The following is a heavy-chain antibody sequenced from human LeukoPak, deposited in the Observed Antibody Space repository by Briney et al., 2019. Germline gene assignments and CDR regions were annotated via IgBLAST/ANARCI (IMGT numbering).Heavy chain of an antibody. CDR2: IKSKKDGGTT. J-gene: IGHJ4*02. D-gene: IGHD3-22*01. V-gene: IGHV3-15*07. CDR1: GLTVSNVW. CDR3: TQGSGFYYDY. Sequence: GGSLSLSCAVSGLTVSNVWMNWVRQAPGKGLEWVGRIKSKKDGGTTEFAAPVRGRFTISRDDSQNTLYLQMNSLTSDDTAVYYCTQGSGFYYDYWGQGTLVTVSS.